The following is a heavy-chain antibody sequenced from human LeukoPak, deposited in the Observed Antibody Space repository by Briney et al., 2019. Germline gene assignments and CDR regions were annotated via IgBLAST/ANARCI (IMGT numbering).Heavy chain of an antibody. CDR2: INPNSGGT. Sequence: ASVKVSCKASGYTFTGYYMHWVRQAPGQGLEWMGWINPNSGGTNYAQKFQGRVTMTRDTSISTAYMELSRLRSDDTAVHYCARGLAAADNWFDPWGQGTLVTVSS. V-gene: IGHV1-2*02. D-gene: IGHD6-13*01. CDR1: GYTFTGYY. J-gene: IGHJ5*02. CDR3: ARGLAAADNWFDP.